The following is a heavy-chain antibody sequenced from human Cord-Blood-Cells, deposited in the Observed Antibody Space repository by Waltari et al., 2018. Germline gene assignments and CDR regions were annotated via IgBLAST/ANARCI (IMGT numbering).Heavy chain of an antibody. D-gene: IGHD6-6*01. CDR1: GFTFSSYA. J-gene: IGHJ3*02. CDR2: IGGSGGST. Sequence: EVQLLESGGGLVQPGGSLRLSCAASGFTFSSYAMSWVRQAPGKGLEWVAAIGGSGGSTYDADSVKGRFTIARDNSKNTLYLQMNSLRAEDTAVYYCAQSSSAGAFDIWGQGTMVTVSS. CDR3: AQSSSAGAFDI. V-gene: IGHV3-23*01.